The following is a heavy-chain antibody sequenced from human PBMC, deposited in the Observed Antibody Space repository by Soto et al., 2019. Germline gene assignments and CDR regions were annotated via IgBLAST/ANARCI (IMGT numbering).Heavy chain of an antibody. J-gene: IGHJ4*02. Sequence: QVQLQESGPGLVKPSQTLSLTCTVSGGSISSGDYYWSWIRQPPGKGLEWIGYIYHSGSTYYNPSLKSRVTISLDTSKNQFSLNLSSVTAADTAVYYCARDGGNGYNYAYYFDYWGQGTLVTVSS. D-gene: IGHD5-12*01. CDR1: GGSISSGDYY. V-gene: IGHV4-30-4*01. CDR2: IYHSGST. CDR3: ARDGGNGYNYAYYFDY.